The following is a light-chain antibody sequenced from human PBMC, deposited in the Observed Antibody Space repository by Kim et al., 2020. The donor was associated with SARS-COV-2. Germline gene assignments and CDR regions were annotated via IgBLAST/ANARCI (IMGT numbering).Light chain of an antibody. Sequence: PSVSCRCSQSLVHSGGDSYLIWFLLRPGQSPRTLIYRVSNRASAVPVRFRGSGSGTDFTLKISRVDTEDVGVYYCIQGTHWPPTFGGGTKLDIK. J-gene: IGKJ4*02. CDR3: IQGTHWPPT. V-gene: IGKV2-30*02. CDR2: RVS. CDR1: QSLVHSGGDSY.